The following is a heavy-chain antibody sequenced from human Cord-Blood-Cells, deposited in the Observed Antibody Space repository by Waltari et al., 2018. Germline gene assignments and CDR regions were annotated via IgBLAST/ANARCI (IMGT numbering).Heavy chain of an antibody. D-gene: IGHD1-26*01. Sequence: EVQLLESGGGLVQPGGSLRLSCAASGFTFSSYAMSWVRRAPGKGLGVGAAISGSGGRTYDADSVKGRFTISRDNSKNTLYLQMNSLRAEDTAVYYCAKEGGSYSYFDLWGRGTLVTVSS. J-gene: IGHJ2*01. CDR1: GFTFSSYA. CDR2: ISGSGGRT. V-gene: IGHV3-23*01. CDR3: AKEGGSYSYFDL.